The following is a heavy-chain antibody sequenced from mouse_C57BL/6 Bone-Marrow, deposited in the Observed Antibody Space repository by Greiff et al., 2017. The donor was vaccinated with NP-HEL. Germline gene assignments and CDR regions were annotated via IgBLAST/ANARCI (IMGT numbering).Heavy chain of an antibody. Sequence: EVKLVESGAELVRPGASVKLSCTASGFNIKDDYMHWVKQRPEQGLEWIGWIDPENGDTEYASKFQGKATITADTSSNTAYLQLSSLTSEDTAVYYCTTDDYDEGFAYWGQGTLVTVSA. CDR3: TTDDYDEGFAY. CDR2: IDPENGDT. J-gene: IGHJ3*01. D-gene: IGHD2-4*01. CDR1: GFNIKDDY. V-gene: IGHV14-4*01.